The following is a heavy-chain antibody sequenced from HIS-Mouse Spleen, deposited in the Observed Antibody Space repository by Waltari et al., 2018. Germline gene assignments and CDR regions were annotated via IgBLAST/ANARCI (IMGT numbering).Heavy chain of an antibody. CDR1: GGSISSSSYY. J-gene: IGHJ4*02. CDR2: IYYSGST. D-gene: IGHD3-22*01. Sequence: QLQLQESGPGLVKPSETLSLTCPVPGGSISSSSYYWGWTRQPPGKGLEWIGSIYYSGSTYYNPSLKSRVTISVDTSKNQFSLKLSSVTAADTAVYYCARLLPGSSGYHYWGQGTLVTVSS. V-gene: IGHV4-39*07. CDR3: ARLLPGSSGYHY.